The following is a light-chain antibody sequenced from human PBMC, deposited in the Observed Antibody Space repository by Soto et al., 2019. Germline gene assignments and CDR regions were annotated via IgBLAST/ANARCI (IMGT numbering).Light chain of an antibody. Sequence: EIVLTQSPGTLSLSPGERATLSCRASQSVSSSYLAWYQQKPGQAPRLLIYGASSRATGIPDRFSGSGSGTDFTLTISRLEPEDCAVYYCQQYGSSPLTFGGGTKVVIK. CDR2: GAS. CDR1: QSVSSSY. V-gene: IGKV3-20*01. J-gene: IGKJ4*01. CDR3: QQYGSSPLT.